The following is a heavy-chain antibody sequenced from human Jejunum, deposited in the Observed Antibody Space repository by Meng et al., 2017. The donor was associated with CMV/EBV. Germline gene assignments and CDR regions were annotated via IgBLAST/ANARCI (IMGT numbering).Heavy chain of an antibody. CDR2: VYMSGST. Sequence: QVHQPGPGPVLVKPSATLSLTCTVSGGSISGYYWNWIRQPAGKGLEWIGRVYMSGSTNYNPSLRSRVAMSVDTSKTQFSLRLTSVTAADTAVYYCARDRMAAPGTFEYWGQGTLVTVSS. CDR3: ARDRMAAPGTFEY. V-gene: IGHV4-4*07. J-gene: IGHJ4*02. CDR1: GGSISGYY. D-gene: IGHD6-13*01.